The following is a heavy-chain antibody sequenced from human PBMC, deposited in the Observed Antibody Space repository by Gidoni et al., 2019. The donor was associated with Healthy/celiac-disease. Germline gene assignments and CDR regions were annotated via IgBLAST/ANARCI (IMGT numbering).Heavy chain of an antibody. CDR1: GFPVISLS. CDR3: ARDGLRDGARRDGYKSQLEDYFDY. CDR2: ISYDGSNK. J-gene: IGHJ4*02. D-gene: IGHD5-12*01. V-gene: IGHV3-30-3*01. Sequence: QVQLVESGGGVVQPGRSLRPSLAALGFPVISLSFHWVPPGPRPGKGLEWVAVISYDGSNKYYADSVKGRFTISRDNSKNTLYLQMNSLRAEDTAVYYCARDGLRDGARRDGYKSQLEDYFDYWGQGTLVTVSS.